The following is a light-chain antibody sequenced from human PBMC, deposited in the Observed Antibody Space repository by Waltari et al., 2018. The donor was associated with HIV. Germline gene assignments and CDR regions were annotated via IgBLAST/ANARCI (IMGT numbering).Light chain of an antibody. J-gene: IGKJ3*01. V-gene: IGKV1-27*01. CDR1: QGISNY. CDR3: QKYNSAPLFT. CDR2: AAS. Sequence: DIQMTQSPSSLSASVGDRVTITCRASQGISNYLAWYQQKPGKVPKLLIYAASTLQSGVPSRFSGSGSGTDFTLTISSLQPEDVATYYCQKYNSAPLFTFGLGPKWISN.